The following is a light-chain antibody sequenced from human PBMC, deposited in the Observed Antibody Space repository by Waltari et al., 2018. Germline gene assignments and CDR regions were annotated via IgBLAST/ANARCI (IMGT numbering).Light chain of an antibody. CDR2: GAS. Sequence: DIVMTQSPATLSVSPGERATLSCRARQSVTSNLAWYQHRPGQAPRRIIFGASTRPTGIPARFSSSGSGAELNLTISGLQDDDFALYFCQHYHTRPPMTFGQGTRVEIK. J-gene: IGKJ1*01. CDR3: QHYHTRPPMT. V-gene: IGKV3-15*01. CDR1: QSVTSN.